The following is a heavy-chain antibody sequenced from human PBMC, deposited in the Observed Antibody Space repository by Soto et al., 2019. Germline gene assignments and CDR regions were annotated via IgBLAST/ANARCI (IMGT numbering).Heavy chain of an antibody. CDR2: INPSGGST. Sequence: ASVKVSCKASGYTFTSYYMHWVRQAPGQGLEWMGIINPSGGSTSYAQKFQGRVTMTRDTSTSTVYMELSSRRSEDTAVYYCARDLGSGGSGTHLNWFRAFYRGRDDNWFDPWDKGPLVTASS. V-gene: IGHV1-46*01. D-gene: IGHD2-15*01. J-gene: IGHJ5*02. CDR1: GYTFTSYY. CDR3: ARDLGSGGSGTHLNWFRAFYRGRDDNWFDP.